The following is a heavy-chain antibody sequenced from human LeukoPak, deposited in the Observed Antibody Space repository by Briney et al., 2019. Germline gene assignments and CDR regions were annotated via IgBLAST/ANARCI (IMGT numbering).Heavy chain of an antibody. V-gene: IGHV4-59*01. D-gene: IGHD2-2*01. Sequence: PSETLSLTCTVSGGSISSYYLSWIRQPPGKGLEWIGYIFYNEGTSYNPSLKSRVTISVDTSNNQLSLKVNSVTAADTAMYYCVKSNSRYQPWTLDIWGRGTMVTVSS. CDR3: VKSNSRYQPWTLDI. J-gene: IGHJ3*02. CDR1: GGSISSYY. CDR2: IFYNEGT.